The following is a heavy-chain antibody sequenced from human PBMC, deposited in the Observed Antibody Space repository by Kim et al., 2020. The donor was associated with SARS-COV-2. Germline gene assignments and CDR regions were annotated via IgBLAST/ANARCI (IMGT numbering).Heavy chain of an antibody. V-gene: IGHV3-53*01. Sequence: GGSLRLSCAASGFTFSTNYMSWVRQAPGKGLEWVSVIYRDGTTRYTDSVKGRFIISRDNSKNTLYLQMNSLRAEDTAVYYCARDQYDSSGYYYHGMDVWGQGTKVTVSS. D-gene: IGHD3-22*01. J-gene: IGHJ6*02. CDR3: ARDQYDSSGYYYHGMDV. CDR1: GFTFSTNY. CDR2: IYRDGTT.